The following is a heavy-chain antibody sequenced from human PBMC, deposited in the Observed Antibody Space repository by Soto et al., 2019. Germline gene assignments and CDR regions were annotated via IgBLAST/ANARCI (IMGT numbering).Heavy chain of an antibody. CDR1: EFTFSSYA. V-gene: IGHV3-23*01. J-gene: IGHJ4*02. CDR3: AKRGISSGPKYFDY. CDR2: IGTSGGKT. D-gene: IGHD6-13*01. Sequence: GGSLRLSCAASEFTFSSYAMSWVRQAPGKGLEWVSTIGTSGGKTYYADSVKGRFTISRDNSKDTLFLQMNSLRAEDTAVYYCAKRGISSGPKYFDYWGQGTLVTVSS.